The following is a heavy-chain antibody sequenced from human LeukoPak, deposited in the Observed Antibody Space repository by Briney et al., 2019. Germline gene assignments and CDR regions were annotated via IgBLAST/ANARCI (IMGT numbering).Heavy chain of an antibody. J-gene: IGHJ4*02. V-gene: IGHV4-59*12. CDR2: IYYSGST. CDR1: GGSMSPYH. Sequence: SETLSLTCTVSGGSMSPYHWGWIRQPPGKGLEWTGYIYYSGSTYYNPSLKSRVTISVDTSKNQFSLKLSSVTAADTAVYYCARVGGSGSYYNSYFDYWGQGTLVTVSS. D-gene: IGHD3-10*01. CDR3: ARVGGSGSYYNSYFDY.